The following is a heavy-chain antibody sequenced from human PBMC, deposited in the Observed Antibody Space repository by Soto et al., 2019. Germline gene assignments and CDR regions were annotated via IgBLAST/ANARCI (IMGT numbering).Heavy chain of an antibody. CDR2: ISAYNGNT. Sequence: ASVKVSCKASGYTFTSYGISWVRQAPGQGLEWMGWISAYNGNTNYAQKLQGRVTMTTDTSTSTAYMGLRSLRSDDTAVYYCARGYYYDSSASGAFDIWGQGTMVTVSS. V-gene: IGHV1-18*04. CDR1: GYTFTSYG. J-gene: IGHJ3*02. D-gene: IGHD3-22*01. CDR3: ARGYYYDSSASGAFDI.